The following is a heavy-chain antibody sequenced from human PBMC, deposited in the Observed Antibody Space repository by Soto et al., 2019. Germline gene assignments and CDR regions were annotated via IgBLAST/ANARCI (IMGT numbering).Heavy chain of an antibody. Sequence: EVQLLESGGGLVQAGGSLRLSCAGSGYTHSFNTYAMSWVRQAPGKGLEWVAGISPTGLTTYYADSVKGRITISRDNSNDKQFLPMGRLSVEDAAVYFCAKVKSGSVPTIGGVFGSWGRGTGVTVSA. J-gene: IGHJ4*02. CDR3: AKVKSGSVPTIGGVFGS. V-gene: IGHV3-23*01. CDR2: ISPTGLTT. D-gene: IGHD3-16*01. CDR1: GYTHSFNTYA.